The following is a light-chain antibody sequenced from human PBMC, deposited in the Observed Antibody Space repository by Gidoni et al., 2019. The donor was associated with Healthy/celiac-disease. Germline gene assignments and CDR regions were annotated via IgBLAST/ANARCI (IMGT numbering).Light chain of an antibody. CDR3: QQLNSYPPMYT. J-gene: IGKJ2*01. CDR1: QGISSY. Sequence: DIQLTQSPSFLSASVGDRVTITCRASQGISSYLAWYQQKPGKAPKLLIYAASRFSGSGSGTEFTLTISSLQPEDFATYYCQQLNSYPPMYTFGQETKLEIK. CDR2: A. V-gene: IGKV1-9*01.